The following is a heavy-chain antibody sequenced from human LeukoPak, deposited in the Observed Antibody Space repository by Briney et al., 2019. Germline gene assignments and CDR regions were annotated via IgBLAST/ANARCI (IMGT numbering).Heavy chain of an antibody. CDR1: GYTFTGYY. D-gene: IGHD6-19*01. J-gene: IGHJ4*02. Sequence: ASVKVSCKASGYTFTGYYMHWVRQAPGQGLEWMGWINPNSGGTNYAQKFQGRVTMTRDTSISTAYMELSRLRSDDTAVYYCARAGSGWYGSYFDYWGQGTLVTVSS. CDR3: ARAGSGWYGSYFDY. CDR2: INPNSGGT. V-gene: IGHV1-2*02.